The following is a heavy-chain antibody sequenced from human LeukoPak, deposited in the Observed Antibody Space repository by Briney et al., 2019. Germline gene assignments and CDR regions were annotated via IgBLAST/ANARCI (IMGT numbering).Heavy chain of an antibody. CDR1: GGSISSGNYY. J-gene: IGHJ5*02. D-gene: IGHD3-22*01. V-gene: IGHV4-61*02. Sequence: SQTLSLTCTVSGGSISSGNYYWGWIRQPAGKGLEWIGRIYTSGSTNYNPSLKSRVTILVDTSKNQFSLKLSSVTAADTAVYYCARGLYYDSSGYSYGWFDPWGQGTLVTVST. CDR3: ARGLYYDSSGYSYGWFDP. CDR2: IYTSGST.